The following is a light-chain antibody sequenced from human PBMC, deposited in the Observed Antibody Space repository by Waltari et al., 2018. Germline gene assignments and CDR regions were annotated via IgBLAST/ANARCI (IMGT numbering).Light chain of an antibody. CDR2: RNN. CDR3: AAWDDSLSGRV. Sequence: QSVLTQPPSASGTPGQRVTISCSGSRSNIGSNYVYWYQQPPGTAPKLLIYRNNPRPSGVPDRFSGSKSGTSASLAISGLRSEDEADYYCAAWDDSLSGRVFGGGTKVTVL. V-gene: IGLV1-47*01. CDR1: RSNIGSNY. J-gene: IGLJ3*02.